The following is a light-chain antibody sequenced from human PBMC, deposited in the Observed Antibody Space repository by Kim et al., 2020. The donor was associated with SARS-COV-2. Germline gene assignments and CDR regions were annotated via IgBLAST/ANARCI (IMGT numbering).Light chain of an antibody. V-gene: IGKV1-12*01. Sequence: SSSGGDRGTITCRARQGITTFLAWYQQRPGKAPKLLIYAASSLHSGVPSRFSGSGSGTHFTLTISSLQPEDFGTYYCQQADTFPFTFGQGTKLEI. CDR1: QGITTF. J-gene: IGKJ2*01. CDR2: AAS. CDR3: QQADTFPFT.